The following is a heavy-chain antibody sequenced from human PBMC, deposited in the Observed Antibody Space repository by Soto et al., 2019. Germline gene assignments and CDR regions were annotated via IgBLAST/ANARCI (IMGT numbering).Heavy chain of an antibody. J-gene: IGHJ6*02. Sequence: QVQLVQSGAEVKKPGSSVKVSCKASGGTFSSYAISWVRQAPGQGLEWMGGIIPIFGTANDEQKFRGRVTIIAGETTSTAYMELSSLRSEETAVYCCARGGVYGDRGTGMDVWGQGTTVTVSS. CDR2: IIPIFGTA. D-gene: IGHD4-17*01. CDR1: GGTFSSYA. CDR3: ARGGVYGDRGTGMDV. V-gene: IGHV1-69*12.